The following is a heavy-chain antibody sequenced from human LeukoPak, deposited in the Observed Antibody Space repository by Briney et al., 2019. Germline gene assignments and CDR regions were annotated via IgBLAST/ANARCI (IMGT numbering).Heavy chain of an antibody. CDR1: GGSISSSNW. V-gene: IGHV4-4*02. Sequence: PSETLSLTCAVSGGSISSSNWWTWVRQPPGKGLEWIGEIYHSGSTNYNPSLKSRVTISVDKSKNQFSLKLSSVTAADTAVYYCARRDTAMVPFDYWGQGTLVTVSS. CDR2: IYHSGST. D-gene: IGHD5-18*01. J-gene: IGHJ4*01. CDR3: ARRDTAMVPFDY.